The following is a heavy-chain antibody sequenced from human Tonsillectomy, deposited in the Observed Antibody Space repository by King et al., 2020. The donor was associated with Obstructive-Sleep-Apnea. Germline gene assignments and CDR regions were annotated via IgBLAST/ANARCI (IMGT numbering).Heavy chain of an antibody. CDR1: GGSTSSYY. CDR2: SDYSGMT. D-gene: IGHD4-23*01. V-gene: IGHV4-59*08. Sequence: VQLQESGPGLVKPSETLSLTCTVAGGSTSSYYWSWIRQPPGKGLEWIGYSDYSGMTNYNPSLKSRVTISVDTSKNQFSLKLSSVTAADTAMYYCARHRSAVTWATYFDYWGQGTLVTVSS. CDR3: ARHRSAVTWATYFDY. J-gene: IGHJ4*02.